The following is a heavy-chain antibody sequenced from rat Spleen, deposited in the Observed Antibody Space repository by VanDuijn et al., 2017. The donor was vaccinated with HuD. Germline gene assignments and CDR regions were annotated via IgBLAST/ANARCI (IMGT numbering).Heavy chain of an antibody. CDR3: TRGYVMDA. V-gene: IGHV5S13*01. J-gene: IGHJ4*01. CDR1: GFTFNNYG. Sequence: EVQLVESGGGLVQPGRSLKLSCAASGFTFNNYGMAWVRQAPTTGLEWVATISTGGTNTYYRGSVKGRFTISRDNAKNTQYLQMDSLRSEDTATYYCTRGYVMDAWGQGASVTVSS. CDR2: ISTGGTNT.